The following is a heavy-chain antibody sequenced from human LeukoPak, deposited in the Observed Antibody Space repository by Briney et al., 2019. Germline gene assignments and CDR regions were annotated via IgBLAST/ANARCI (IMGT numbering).Heavy chain of an antibody. CDR1: GGSISSGDYY. CDR2: IYYSGST. V-gene: IGHV4-30-4*08. D-gene: IGHD2-2*01. Sequence: SETLSLTCTVSGGSISSGDYYWSWIRQPPGKGLEWIVYIYYSGSTYYNPSLKSRVIISVDTSKDQFSLKLSSVTAADTAVYYCARVSDCSSTSCYGSIDYWGQGTLVTVSS. CDR3: ARVSDCSSTSCYGSIDY. J-gene: IGHJ4*02.